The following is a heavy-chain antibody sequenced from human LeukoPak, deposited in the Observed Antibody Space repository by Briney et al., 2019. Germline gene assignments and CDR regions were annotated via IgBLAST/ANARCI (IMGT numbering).Heavy chain of an antibody. V-gene: IGHV3-7*03. CDR1: GFTFSGYW. CDR3: ARGTYYYGSGSPETGY. D-gene: IGHD3-10*01. J-gene: IGHJ6*02. CDR2: IKQDGSEK. Sequence: GGSLRLSCVASGFTFSGYWMSWVRQAPGKGLEWMANIKQDGSEKYYVDSVKGRFTISRDNAKNSLYLQMNSLRAEDTAVYYCARGTYYYGSGSPETGYWGQGTTVTVSS.